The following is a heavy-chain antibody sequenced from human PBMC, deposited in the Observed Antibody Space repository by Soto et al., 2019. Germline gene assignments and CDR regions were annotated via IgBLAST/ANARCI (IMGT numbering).Heavy chain of an antibody. CDR3: ARGGITTVRNYYFDH. Sequence: GTLSLTCKVSGDSISGSEWWSWVRQPPGKGLEWIAEIHHSGPTNYNPSLKSRVTITVDKSDNQFSLRLSSVTAADTAVYYCARGGITTVRNYYFDHWGQGTLVTVSS. D-gene: IGHD3-10*01. CDR1: GDSISGSEW. V-gene: IGHV4-4*02. CDR2: IHHSGPT. J-gene: IGHJ4*02.